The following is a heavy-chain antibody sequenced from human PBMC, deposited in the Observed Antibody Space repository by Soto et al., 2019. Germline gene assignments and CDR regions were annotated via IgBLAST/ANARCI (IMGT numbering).Heavy chain of an antibody. D-gene: IGHD3-16*01. V-gene: IGHV4-61*01. Sequence: SETLSLTCTVSRGSVSSGYFYWSWIRQPPGKGLEWIGYIYHTGSTNYNPSLKSRVTVSADTSKNQFLLQLSSVTAADTAVYYCARWGGCMDVWGQGTTVTVSS. J-gene: IGHJ6*02. CDR1: RGSVSSGYFY. CDR3: ARWGGCMDV. CDR2: IYHTGST.